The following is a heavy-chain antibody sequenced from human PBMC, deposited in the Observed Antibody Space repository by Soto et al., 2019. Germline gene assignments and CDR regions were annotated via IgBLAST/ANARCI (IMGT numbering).Heavy chain of an antibody. CDR1: GFTFSSYG. J-gene: IGHJ6*02. CDR2: ISYDGSNK. D-gene: IGHD3-22*01. V-gene: IGHV3-30*18. CDR3: AKDRSSGYLPPNYYYGMDV. Sequence: GSLRLSCAASGFTFSSYGMHWVRQAPGKGLEWVAVISYDGSNKYYADSVKGRFTISRDNSKNTLYLQMNSLRAEDTAVYYCAKDRSSGYLPPNYYYGMDVWGQGTTVTVSS.